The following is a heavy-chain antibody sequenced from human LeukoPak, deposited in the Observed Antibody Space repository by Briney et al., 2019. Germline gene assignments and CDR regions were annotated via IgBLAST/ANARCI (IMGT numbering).Heavy chain of an antibody. J-gene: IGHJ6*02. Sequence: PGGSLRLSCAASGFTFSSYWMSWVRQAPGKGLEWVSAISGSGGSTYYADSVKGRFTIPRDNSKNTLYLQMNSLRAEDTAVYYCAKGSGSSSPRRAHGMDVWGQGTTVTVSS. CDR1: GFTFSSYW. D-gene: IGHD3-10*01. V-gene: IGHV3-23*01. CDR3: AKGSGSSSPRRAHGMDV. CDR2: ISGSGGST.